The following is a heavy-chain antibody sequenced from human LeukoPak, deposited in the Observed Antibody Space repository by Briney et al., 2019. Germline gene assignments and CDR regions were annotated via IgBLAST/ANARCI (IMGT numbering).Heavy chain of an antibody. CDR3: AKDMSTGGFDY. CDR2: ISGDGVST. D-gene: IGHD5/OR15-5a*01. Sequence: GGSLRLSCAASGFTFDDYAMYWARQAPGKGLKWVSLISGDGVSTYYADSVKGRFTISRDNSKNSLYLQMNSLRTEDTALYYCAKDMSTGGFDYWGQGTLVTVSS. CDR1: GFTFDDYA. V-gene: IGHV3-43*02. J-gene: IGHJ4*02.